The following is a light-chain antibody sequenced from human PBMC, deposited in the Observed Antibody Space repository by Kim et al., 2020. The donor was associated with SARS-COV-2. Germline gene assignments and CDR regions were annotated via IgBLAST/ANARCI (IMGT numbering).Light chain of an antibody. CDR2: DTS. V-gene: IGKV3D-20*01. CDR3: QLYGTPPPIT. CDR1: QSVSSSY. Sequence: EIVLTQSPATLSLSPGERATLSCGASQSVSSSYLAWYQQKPGLAPRLLMYDTSTRAAGIPDRFSSSGSGTDFTLTISRLEPEDFAVYYCQLYGTPPPITFGGGTKVDIK. J-gene: IGKJ4*01.